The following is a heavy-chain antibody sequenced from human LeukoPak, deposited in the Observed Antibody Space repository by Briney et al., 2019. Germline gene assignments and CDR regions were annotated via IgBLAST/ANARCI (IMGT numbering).Heavy chain of an antibody. CDR3: AKVRNYYASGSYDAFDI. CDR2: ISYDGSNK. Sequence: PGRSLRLSCAASGFTFSSYGMHWVRQAPGKGLEWVAVISYDGSNKYYADSVKGRFTISRDNSRNTLYLQMNSLRAEDTAVYHCAKVRNYYASGSYDAFDIWGRGTMVTVSS. J-gene: IGHJ3*02. V-gene: IGHV3-30*18. D-gene: IGHD3-10*01. CDR1: GFTFSSYG.